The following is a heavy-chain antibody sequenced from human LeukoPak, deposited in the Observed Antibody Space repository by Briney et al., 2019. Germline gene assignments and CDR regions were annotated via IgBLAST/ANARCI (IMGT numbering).Heavy chain of an antibody. CDR3: AIMRRHHYDILTGYYEAAGIFDY. Sequence: SETLSLTCTVSGGSISSYYWSWIRQPPGKGLEWIGYIYYSGSTNYNPSLKSRVTISVDTSKNQFSLKLSSVTAADTAVYYCAIMRRHHYDILTGYYEAAGIFDYWGQGTLVTVSS. D-gene: IGHD3-9*01. CDR1: GGSISSYY. CDR2: IYYSGST. J-gene: IGHJ4*02. V-gene: IGHV4-59*01.